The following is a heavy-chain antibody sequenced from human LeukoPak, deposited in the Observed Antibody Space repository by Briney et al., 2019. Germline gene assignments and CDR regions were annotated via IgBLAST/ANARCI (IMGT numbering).Heavy chain of an antibody. J-gene: IGHJ4*02. D-gene: IGHD4-17*01. V-gene: IGHV4-4*02. CDR2: IYHSGST. Sequence: SETLSLTCAVSGVSISSSNWWSWVRQPPGKGLEWIGEIYHSGSTNYNSSLKSRVTISVDKSKNQFSLKLSSVTAADTAVYYCARDARDYGDALGRGFDYWGQGTLVTVSS. CDR1: GVSISSSNW. CDR3: ARDARDYGDALGRGFDY.